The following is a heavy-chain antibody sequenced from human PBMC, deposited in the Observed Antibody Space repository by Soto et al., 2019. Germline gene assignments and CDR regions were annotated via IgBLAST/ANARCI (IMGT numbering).Heavy chain of an antibody. CDR3: AKKQASCGGACYARSYWYFDL. Sequence: QVQLQESGPGLVKPSQTLSLTCTVSGDSISRGGYYWSWIRQHPGKGLEWIEYVYYTGSSYYNPHLKRQVTMSVDTSKIQFSLKLSSVTPADTAVYYCAKKQASCGGACYARSYWYFDLWGRGTLVTVSS. CDR1: GDSISRGGYY. D-gene: IGHD2-21*02. J-gene: IGHJ2*01. CDR2: VYYTGSS. V-gene: IGHV4-31*01.